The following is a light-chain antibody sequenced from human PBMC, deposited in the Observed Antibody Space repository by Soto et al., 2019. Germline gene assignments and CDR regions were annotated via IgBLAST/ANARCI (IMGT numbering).Light chain of an antibody. CDR1: QRVLYSSNNKNY. CDR2: WAS. J-gene: IGKJ1*01. Sequence: DIVMTQSPDSLAVSLGERATINCKSSQRVLYSSNNKNYLAWYQHKPGQPPKLLISWASTRESGVPDRFSGSWSGTDFTLTISSLQAEDVAVYYCQQYYSTPQTFGQGTKVEL. CDR3: QQYYSTPQT. V-gene: IGKV4-1*01.